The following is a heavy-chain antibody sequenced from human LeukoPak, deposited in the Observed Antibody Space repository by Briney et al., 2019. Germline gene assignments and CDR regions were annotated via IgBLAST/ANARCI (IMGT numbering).Heavy chain of an antibody. CDR2: VNPNSGGT. J-gene: IGHJ4*02. V-gene: IGHV1-2*02. CDR1: GYTSTVYY. D-gene: IGHD6-13*01. Sequence: GASVKVSSKASGYTSTVYYMRWVRQAPGQGIEWMGWVNPNSGGTNYAQKFQGRVTMTRDTSISTAYMELSRLRSDDTAVYYCARDSIAAAVSFDYWGQGTLVTVSS. CDR3: ARDSIAAAVSFDY.